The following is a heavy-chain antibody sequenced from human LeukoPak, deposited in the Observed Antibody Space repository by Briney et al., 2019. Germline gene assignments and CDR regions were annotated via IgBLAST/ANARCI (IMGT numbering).Heavy chain of an antibody. Sequence: GGSLRLSCAASGFTFSNAWMSWVRQAPGKGLEWVGRIKSKTDGGTTDYAAPVKGRFTISRDDSKNTLYLQMNGLKTEDTAVYYCTTGIAVAEFDYWGQGTLVTVSS. CDR3: TTGIAVAEFDY. J-gene: IGHJ4*02. D-gene: IGHD6-19*01. CDR1: GFTFSNAW. CDR2: IKSKTDGGTT. V-gene: IGHV3-15*01.